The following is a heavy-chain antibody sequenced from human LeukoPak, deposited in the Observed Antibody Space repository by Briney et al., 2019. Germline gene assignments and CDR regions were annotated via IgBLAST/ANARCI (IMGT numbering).Heavy chain of an antibody. CDR3: ARGDTRPTIFGVVDYYYMDV. CDR1: GYTFTSYG. D-gene: IGHD3-3*01. CDR2: IIPIFGTA. V-gene: IGHV1-69*05. Sequence: ASVKVSCKASGYTFTSYGISWVRQAPGQGLEWMGGIIPIFGTANYAQKFQGRVTITTDESTSTAYMELSSLRSEDTAVYYCARGDTRPTIFGVVDYYYMDVWGKGTTVTVSS. J-gene: IGHJ6*03.